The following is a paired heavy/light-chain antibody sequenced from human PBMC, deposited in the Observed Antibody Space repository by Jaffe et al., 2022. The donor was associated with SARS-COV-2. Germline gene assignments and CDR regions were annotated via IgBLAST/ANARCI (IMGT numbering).Heavy chain of an antibody. D-gene: IGHD1-26*01. CDR2: ISGSSGGT. CDR1: GFSFSSFA. CDR3: AKVRWELLGYCFDY. Sequence: EVQLLESGGGLVQPGGSLRLSCAASGFSFSSFAMAWIRQAPGKGLEWVSAISGSSGGTFYADSLKGRLTISRDNSKNTLYLQMNSLRVEDTAVYYCAKVRWELLGYCFDYWGQGTLVTVSS. V-gene: IGHV3-23*01. J-gene: IGHJ4*02.
Light chain of an antibody. CDR3: QQYGSSPFT. J-gene: IGKJ3*01. V-gene: IGKV3-20*01. CDR2: GAS. Sequence: EIVLTQSPGTLSLSPGERATLSCRASQSVSSSFLAWYQQKPGQAPRLLIYGASSRATGTPDRFRGSGSGTDFTLTITRLEPEDFAVYYCQQYGSSPFTFGPGTKVDIK. CDR1: QSVSSSF.